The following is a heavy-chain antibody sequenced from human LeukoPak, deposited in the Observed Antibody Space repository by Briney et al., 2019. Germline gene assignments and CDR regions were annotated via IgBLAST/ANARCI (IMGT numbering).Heavy chain of an antibody. J-gene: IGHJ4*02. CDR1: GFTFSSYS. V-gene: IGHV3-21*01. Sequence: GGSLRLSCAVSGFTFSSYSMNWVRQAPGKGLEWVSSISSSSSYIYYADSMKGRFTISRDNAKNSLYLQMNSLRAEDTAVYYCARRLDDWGQGTLVTVSS. CDR3: ARRLDD. CDR2: ISSSSSYI. D-gene: IGHD3-16*01.